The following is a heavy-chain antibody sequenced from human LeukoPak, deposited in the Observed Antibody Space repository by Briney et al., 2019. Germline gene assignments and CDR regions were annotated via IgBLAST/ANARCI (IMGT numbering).Heavy chain of an antibody. D-gene: IGHD1-1*01. V-gene: IGHV4-59*01. CDR1: GGSISNYY. CDR3: ARDRLQLQS. Sequence: SETLSLTCTISGGSISNYYWSWIRQPPGKGLEWIGYIYYTGNTNYNPSLKSRVTISVDTSKNQFSLKLSSVTAADTAVYYCARDRLQLQSWGQGTLVTVSS. CDR2: IYYTGNT. J-gene: IGHJ5*02.